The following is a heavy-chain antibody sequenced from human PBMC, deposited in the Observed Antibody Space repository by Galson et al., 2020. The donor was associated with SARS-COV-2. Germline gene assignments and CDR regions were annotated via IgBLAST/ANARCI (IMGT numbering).Heavy chain of an antibody. CDR3: ARDPYYYDSSGYHTFDY. CDR1: GFTFSSYG. J-gene: IGHJ4*02. CDR2: IWYDGSNK. D-gene: IGHD3-22*01. Sequence: GESLKISCAASGFTFSSYGMHWVRQAPGKGLEWVAVIWYDGSNKYYADSVKGRFTISRDNSKNTLYLQMNSLRAEDTAVYYCARDPYYYDSSGYHTFDYWGQGTLVTVSS. V-gene: IGHV3-33*01.